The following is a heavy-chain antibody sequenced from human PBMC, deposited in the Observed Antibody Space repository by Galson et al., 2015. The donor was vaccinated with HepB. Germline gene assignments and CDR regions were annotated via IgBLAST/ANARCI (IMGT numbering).Heavy chain of an antibody. CDR1: GFTFSNAW. Sequence: SLRLSCAASGFTFSNAWMSWVRQAPGKGLEWVGRIKSKTDGGTTDYAAPVKGRFTISRDDSKSTLYLQMNSLKTEDTAVYYCTTARLYGSYYFDYWGQGTLVTVSS. CDR2: IKSKTDGGTT. D-gene: IGHD1-26*01. V-gene: IGHV3-15*01. CDR3: TTARLYGSYYFDY. J-gene: IGHJ4*02.